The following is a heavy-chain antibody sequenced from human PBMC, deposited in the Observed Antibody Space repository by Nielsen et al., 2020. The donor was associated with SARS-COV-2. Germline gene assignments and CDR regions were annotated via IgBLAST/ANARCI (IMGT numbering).Heavy chain of an antibody. V-gene: IGHV3-11*04. J-gene: IGHJ5*02. Sequence: GGSLRLSCAASGFTFSDYYMSWIRQAPGKGLEWVSSIISSGTTIYYADSVKGRFTISRDNAKNSLYLQMSSLRAEDTAVYYCARSSIAARYNWFDPWGQGTLVTVSS. CDR1: GFTFSDYY. D-gene: IGHD6-6*01. CDR3: ARSSIAARYNWFDP. CDR2: IISSGTTI.